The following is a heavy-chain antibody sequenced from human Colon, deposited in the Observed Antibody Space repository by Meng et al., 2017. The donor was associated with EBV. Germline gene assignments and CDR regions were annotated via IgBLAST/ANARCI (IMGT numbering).Heavy chain of an antibody. V-gene: IGHV4-61*01. D-gene: IGHD3-10*01. CDR2: IYYIGGT. J-gene: IGHJ5*02. Sequence: QVPPQEAGPGLVKPSGTLSPPCPVSGDSVATGRYYWSWIRQPPGKGLEWIAYIYYIGGTNYNPSLKSRLTISLDTSKNQFSLSLRSVTAADTAVYYCARVSGRSFDPWGQGTLVTVSS. CDR3: ARVSGRSFDP. CDR1: GDSVATGRYY.